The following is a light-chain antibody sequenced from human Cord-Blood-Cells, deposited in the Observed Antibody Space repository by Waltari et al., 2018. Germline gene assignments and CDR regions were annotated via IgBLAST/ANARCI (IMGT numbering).Light chain of an antibody. CDR1: HSVLYSSNNKNY. CDR3: QQYYSTPYT. J-gene: IGKJ2*01. Sequence: IVRTPSRHALDVSMDERATITCTATHSVLYSSNNKNYLPWYQQKPGQPPKLLIYWASTRESGVPDRFSGSGSGTDFTLTISSLQAEDVAVYYCQQYYSTPYTFGQGTKLEIK. CDR2: WAS. V-gene: IGKV4-1*01.